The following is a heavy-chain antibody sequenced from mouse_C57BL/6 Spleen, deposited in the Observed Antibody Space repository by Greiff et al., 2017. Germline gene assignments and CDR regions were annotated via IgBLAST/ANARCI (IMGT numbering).Heavy chain of an antibody. CDR3: ARDLRDAWFAY. J-gene: IGHJ3*01. D-gene: IGHD2-12*01. V-gene: IGHV5-4*01. Sequence: EVQLVESGGGLVKPGGSLKLSCAASGFTFSSYAMSWVRQTPEKRLEWVATISDGGSYTYYPDNVKGRFTISRDNAKNNLYLQMSHLKSEDTAMYYCARDLRDAWFAYWGQGTLVTVSA. CDR2: ISDGGSYT. CDR1: GFTFSSYA.